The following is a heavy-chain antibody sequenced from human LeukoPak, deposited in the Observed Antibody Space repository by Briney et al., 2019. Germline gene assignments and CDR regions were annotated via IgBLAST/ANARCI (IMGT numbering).Heavy chain of an antibody. Sequence: GGSLRLSCAASGFTVSSNYMSWVRRAPGRGLEWVSSISSSSSYIYYADSVKGRFTISRDNAKNSLYLQMNSLRAEDTAVYYCARGGGYYDSSGSFDYWGQGTLVTVSS. CDR2: ISSSSSYI. CDR3: ARGGGYYDSSGSFDY. CDR1: GFTVSSNY. V-gene: IGHV3-21*01. J-gene: IGHJ4*02. D-gene: IGHD3-22*01.